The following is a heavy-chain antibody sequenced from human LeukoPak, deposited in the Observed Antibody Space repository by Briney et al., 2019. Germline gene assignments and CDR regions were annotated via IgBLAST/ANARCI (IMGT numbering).Heavy chain of an antibody. D-gene: IGHD5-12*01. CDR3: ARGDSGYDYAVDY. V-gene: IGHV3-21*01. CDR1: GFTFSSYS. Sequence: GGSLRLSCAASGFTFSSYSMNWVRQAPGKGLEWVSSISSSSSYIYYADSVKGRFTISRDNAKNSLYLRMNSLRAEDTAVYYCARGDSGYDYAVDYWGQGTLVTVSS. CDR2: ISSSSSYI. J-gene: IGHJ4*02.